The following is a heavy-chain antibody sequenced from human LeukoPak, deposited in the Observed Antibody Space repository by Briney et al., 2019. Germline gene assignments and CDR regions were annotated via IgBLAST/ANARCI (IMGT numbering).Heavy chain of an antibody. CDR2: FSGPGKT. D-gene: IGHD6-6*01. J-gene: IGHJ3*02. CDR3: AKAWWSTSSGGDSFGI. Sequence: GGSLRLSCAASGFTLSNSAMSWVRQAPGKGLEWVSGFSGPGKTYYADSVKGRFTVSRDTSKSTLYLQINSLRAKDTAVYYCAKAWWSTSSGGDSFGIWGQGTMVTVSS. CDR1: GFTLSNSA. V-gene: IGHV3-23*01.